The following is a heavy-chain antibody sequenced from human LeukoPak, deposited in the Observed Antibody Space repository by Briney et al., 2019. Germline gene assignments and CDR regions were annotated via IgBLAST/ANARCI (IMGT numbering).Heavy chain of an antibody. J-gene: IGHJ3*02. CDR1: GYSISSGYY. CDR2: IYHSGST. D-gene: IGHD3-9*01. Sequence: SETLSLTCTVSGYSISSGYYWGWIRQPPGKGLEWIGSIYHSGSTYYNPSLKSRVTISVDTSKNQFSLRLSSVTAADTAVYYCARDRLTGYSGEAAFDIWGQGTMVTVSS. V-gene: IGHV4-38-2*02. CDR3: ARDRLTGYSGEAAFDI.